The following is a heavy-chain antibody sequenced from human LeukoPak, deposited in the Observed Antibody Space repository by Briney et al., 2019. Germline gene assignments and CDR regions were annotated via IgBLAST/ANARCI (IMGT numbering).Heavy chain of an antibody. J-gene: IGHJ4*02. D-gene: IGHD3-22*01. CDR2: IYYSGST. Sequence: SETLSLTCTVSGGPISSYYWSWIRQPPGKGLEWIGYIYYSGSTNYNPSLKSRVTISVDTSKNQFSLKLSSVTAADTAVYYCARGPKYYYDSSGYYPIDYWGQGTLVTVSS. CDR1: GGPISSYY. CDR3: ARGPKYYYDSSGYYPIDY. V-gene: IGHV4-59*01.